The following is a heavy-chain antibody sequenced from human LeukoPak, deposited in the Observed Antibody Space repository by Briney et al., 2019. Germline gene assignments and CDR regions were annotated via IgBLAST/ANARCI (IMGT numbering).Heavy chain of an antibody. CDR3: ARGHNWNDVPYDAFDI. CDR2: IIPIFGTA. J-gene: IGHJ3*02. V-gene: IGHV1-69*05. Sequence: ASVKVSCKASGYTFTSYGISWVRQAPGQGLEWMGVIIPIFGTANYAQKFQGRVTITTDESTSTAYMELSSLRSEDTAVYYCARGHNWNDVPYDAFDIWGQGTMVTVSS. CDR1: GYTFTSYG. D-gene: IGHD1-1*01.